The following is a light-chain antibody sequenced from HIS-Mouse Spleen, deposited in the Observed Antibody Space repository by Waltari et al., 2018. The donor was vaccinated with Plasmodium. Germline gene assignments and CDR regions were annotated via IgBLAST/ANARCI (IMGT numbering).Light chain of an antibody. Sequence: SYELTQPPSVSVSPGQTASITCSGDKLGDKYACWYQQKPGQSPVLVIYQDSKRPAGSPAPFSGSKSGNTATLTSGGTQAMDEADYYCQAWDSSTVVFGGGTKLTVL. V-gene: IGLV3-1*01. CDR3: QAWDSSTVV. J-gene: IGLJ2*01. CDR2: QDS. CDR1: KLGDKY.